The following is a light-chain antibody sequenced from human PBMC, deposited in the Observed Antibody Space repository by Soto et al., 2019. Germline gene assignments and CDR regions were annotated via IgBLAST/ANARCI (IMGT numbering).Light chain of an antibody. CDR1: QSISSW. CDR3: QQYNSYPLT. V-gene: IGKV1-5*03. CDR2: KAS. J-gene: IGKJ4*01. Sequence: DIQMTQSPSTLSASVGDIVTITCRASQSISSWLAWYQQKPGKAPKLLIYKASSLESGVPSRFSGSGSAAAFTLTISSLQPDDFATYYCQQYNSYPLTFGGGTKVDI.